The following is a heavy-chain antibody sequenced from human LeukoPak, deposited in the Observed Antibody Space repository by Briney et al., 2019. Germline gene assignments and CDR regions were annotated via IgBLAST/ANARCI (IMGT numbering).Heavy chain of an antibody. V-gene: IGHV4-39*07. D-gene: IGHD2-15*01. CDR3: ARDLRGDIGH. CDR2: IYYSGST. Sequence: SETLSLTCTVSGGSISSSSYYWGWIRQPPGKGLEWIGSIYYSGSTYYNPSLKSRVTISVDTSKNQFSLKLSSVTAADTAVYYCARDLRGDIGHWGQGTLVTVSS. CDR1: GGSISSSSYY. J-gene: IGHJ4*02.